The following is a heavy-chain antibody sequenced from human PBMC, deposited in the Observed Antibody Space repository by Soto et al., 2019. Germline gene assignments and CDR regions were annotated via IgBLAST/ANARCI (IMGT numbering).Heavy chain of an antibody. J-gene: IGHJ6*02. D-gene: IGHD3-3*02. CDR2: IYYSGST. CDR1: GGSISSYY. Sequence: SETLSLTCTVSGGSISSYYWSWIRQPPGKGLEWIGYIYYSGSTNYNPSLKSRVTISVDTSKNQFSLKLSSVTAADTAVYYCARARGPALYGMDVWGQGTTVTVSS. V-gene: IGHV4-59*01. CDR3: ARARGPALYGMDV.